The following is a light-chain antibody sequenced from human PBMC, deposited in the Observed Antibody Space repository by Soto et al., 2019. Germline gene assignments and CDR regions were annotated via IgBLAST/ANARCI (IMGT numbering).Light chain of an antibody. J-gene: IGKJ1*01. Sequence: DIQLTQHPSTLSASVGNTVTITCRASQTIRRGLSGYQQKPGKAPRLRIETASTLESVVPSRFSASGSGTEFTLTISSLHPDDFATCYCQETNNYWTFGQGTKVEI. CDR1: QTIRRG. CDR3: QETNNYWT. CDR2: TAS. V-gene: IGKV1-5*01.